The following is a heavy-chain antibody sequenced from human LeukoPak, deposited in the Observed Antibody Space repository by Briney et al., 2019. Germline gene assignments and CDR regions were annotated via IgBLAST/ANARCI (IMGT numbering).Heavy chain of an antibody. V-gene: IGHV4-34*01. J-gene: IGHJ5*02. CDR2: INHRGST. Sequence: KPSETLSLTCAVYGGSFSGYYGRWIRQPPGKGLEGIGEINHRGSTNYNPSLKSRVTISVDTSKNQFSLKLSSVAAADTAVYYCARASAPLGYDFWSGRKNWFDPWGQGTLVTVSS. CDR1: GGSFSGYY. CDR3: ARASAPLGYDFWSGRKNWFDP. D-gene: IGHD3-3*01.